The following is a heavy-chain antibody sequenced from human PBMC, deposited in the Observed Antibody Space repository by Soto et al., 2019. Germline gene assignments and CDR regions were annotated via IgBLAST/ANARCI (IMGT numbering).Heavy chain of an antibody. V-gene: IGHV3-20*04. CDR3: ARAWIGELLFDY. J-gene: IGHJ4*02. CDR1: GFTFDRHG. D-gene: IGHD3-10*01. Sequence: EVQLVESGGGVVRPGGSLRLSCAVSGFTFDRHGMSWVRQVPGKGLEWVSGINSNGGDKGYADSVKGRFIISRDNAKNSLYLQMNSLRAEDTASYYCARAWIGELLFDYWGQGILVTVSS. CDR2: INSNGGDK.